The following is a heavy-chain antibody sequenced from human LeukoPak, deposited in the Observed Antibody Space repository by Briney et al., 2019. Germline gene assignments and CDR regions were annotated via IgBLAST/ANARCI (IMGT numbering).Heavy chain of an antibody. J-gene: IGHJ6*03. CDR1: GFTFSTYA. CDR2: ISGSGGST. V-gene: IGHV3-23*01. CDR3: ARKGTGYYYYYYMDV. Sequence: GGSLRLSCAAPGFTFSTYAMSWVRQAPGKGLEWVSGISGSGGSTFYADSVKGRFTISRDNSKNTLYLQMNSLRAEDTAVYYCARKGTGYYYYYYMDVWGKGTTVTVSS. D-gene: IGHD1-14*01.